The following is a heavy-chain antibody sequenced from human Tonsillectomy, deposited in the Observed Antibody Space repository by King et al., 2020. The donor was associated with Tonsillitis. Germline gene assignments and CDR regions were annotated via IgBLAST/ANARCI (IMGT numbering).Heavy chain of an antibody. CDR1: GYSFTSYW. CDR2: IYPGGSYT. D-gene: IGHD3-22*01. V-gene: IGHV5-51*01. CDR3: ARADQIYYDSSGYYYS. J-gene: IGHJ4*02. Sequence: QLVQSGAEVKKPGESLKISCKGSGYSFTSYWIGWVRQMPGKGLEWMGIIYPGGSYTRYSPSFQGQVTISADKSISPAYLQWSTLKASDTAMYYCARADQIYYDSSGYYYSWGQGTLVTVSS.